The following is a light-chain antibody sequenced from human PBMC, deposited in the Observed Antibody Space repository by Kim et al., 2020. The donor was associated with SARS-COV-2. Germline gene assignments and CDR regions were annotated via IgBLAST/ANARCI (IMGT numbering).Light chain of an antibody. V-gene: IGLV1-51*01. CDR3: ATWDSSLSAGV. Sequence: GQKVTISCSGSNSNIGNNYVSWYQQLPGTAPKLLIYDNNKRPLEIPDRFSGSKSGTSATLGITGLQTGDEADYYCATWDSSLSAGVFGGGTQLTVL. CDR1: NSNIGNNY. J-gene: IGLJ2*01. CDR2: DNN.